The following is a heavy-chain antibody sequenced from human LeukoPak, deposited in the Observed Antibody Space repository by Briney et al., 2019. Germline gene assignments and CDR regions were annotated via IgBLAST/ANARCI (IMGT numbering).Heavy chain of an antibody. Sequence: SETLSLTCTVSDGSISAYYWSWIRQTPGKGLEWIGYVYHSAGSTYNPALRGRVTISMDTSENLFSLKMRSVSAADTAVYYCARVGSYDSSGYYFDYWGQGTQVTVSS. CDR3: ARVGSYDSSGYYFDY. V-gene: IGHV4-59*01. CDR1: DGSISAYY. D-gene: IGHD3-22*01. J-gene: IGHJ4*02. CDR2: VYHSAGS.